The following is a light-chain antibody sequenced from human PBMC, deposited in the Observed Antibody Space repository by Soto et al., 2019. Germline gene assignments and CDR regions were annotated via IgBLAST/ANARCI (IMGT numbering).Light chain of an antibody. J-gene: IGKJ1*01. CDR2: GAS. CDR3: QQYGDSPWT. Sequence: EIVLTQSPGTLSLSPGERATLSCRASQSVSGTYLAWYQQKPGQAPRLLIYGASNRAIGIQDRFSGSGSGTGFTLTISRLEPEDFAVYYCQQYGDSPWTFGQGTKVELK. V-gene: IGKV3-20*01. CDR1: QSVSGTY.